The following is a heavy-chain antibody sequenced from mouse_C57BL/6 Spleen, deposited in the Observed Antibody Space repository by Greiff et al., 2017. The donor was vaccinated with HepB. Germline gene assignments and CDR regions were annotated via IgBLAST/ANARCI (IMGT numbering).Heavy chain of an antibody. CDR2: ISDGGSYT. J-gene: IGHJ3*01. D-gene: IGHD2-4*01. CDR1: GFTFSSYA. V-gene: IGHV5-4*01. Sequence: VQVVESGGGLVKPGGSLKLSCAASGFTFSSYAMSWVRQTPEKRLEWVATISDGGSYTYYPDNVKGRSTLSRDNSKNNLYLQMSHLKSEDTAMYYVARDEYDYGGAWFAYWGQGTLVTVSA. CDR3: ARDEYDYGGAWFAY.